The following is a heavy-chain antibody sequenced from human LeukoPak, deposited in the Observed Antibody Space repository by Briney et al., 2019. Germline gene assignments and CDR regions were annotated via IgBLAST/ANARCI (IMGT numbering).Heavy chain of an antibody. D-gene: IGHD1-7*01. V-gene: IGHV3-11*01. CDR1: EVSFRNYA. J-gene: IGHJ4*02. CDR3: ASFETGTEVY. CDR2: ISSSGSTI. Sequence: PGGSLRLSCADSEVSFRNYAMSWIRQAPGKGLEWVSYISSSGSTIYYADSVKGRFTISRDNAKNSLYLQMNSLRAEDTAVYYCASFETGTEVYWGQGTLVTVSS.